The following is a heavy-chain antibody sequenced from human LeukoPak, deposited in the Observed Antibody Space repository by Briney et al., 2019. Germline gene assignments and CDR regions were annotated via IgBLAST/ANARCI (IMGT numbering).Heavy chain of an antibody. Sequence: SETLSLTCTVSGDSINNYYWSWIRQPPGKGLEWIGRIYTSGSTNYNPSLKSRVTISIDTSKNQFSLKLSSVTAADTAVYYCARDYYDSSLYLGYWGQGTLVTVSS. CDR2: IYTSGST. CDR3: ARDYYDSSLYLGY. CDR1: GDSINNYY. J-gene: IGHJ4*02. V-gene: IGHV4-4*08. D-gene: IGHD3-22*01.